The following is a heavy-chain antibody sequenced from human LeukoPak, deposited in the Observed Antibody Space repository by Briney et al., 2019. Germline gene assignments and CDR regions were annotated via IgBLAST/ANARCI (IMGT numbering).Heavy chain of an antibody. V-gene: IGHV1-2*02. D-gene: IGHD3-10*01. CDR3: ARGNNYGSGSLFYG. CDR2: IDPSTGGT. Sequence: GASVKVSCKASGYIFTTYYMHWLRQAPGQGLEWMGWIDPSTGGTNYAQNFQGRVTMTRDTSTTTVYMELSSLKSDDTAVYHCARGNNYGSGSLFYGWGQGTLVTVSS. CDR1: GYIFTTYY. J-gene: IGHJ4*02.